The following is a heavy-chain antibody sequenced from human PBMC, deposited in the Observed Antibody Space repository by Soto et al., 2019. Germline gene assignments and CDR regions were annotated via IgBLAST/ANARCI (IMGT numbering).Heavy chain of an antibody. Sequence: EVQLVESEGGLVQPGGSLRLSCAASGFTVSSNYMSWVRQAPGKGLEWVSVIYSGGSTYYADSVKGRFTISRHNSKNTLYLQMNSLRAEDTAVYYCARDRSGVADHDAFDIWGQGTMVTVSS. V-gene: IGHV3-53*04. D-gene: IGHD5-12*01. CDR1: GFTVSSNY. CDR3: ARDRSGVADHDAFDI. CDR2: IYSGGST. J-gene: IGHJ3*02.